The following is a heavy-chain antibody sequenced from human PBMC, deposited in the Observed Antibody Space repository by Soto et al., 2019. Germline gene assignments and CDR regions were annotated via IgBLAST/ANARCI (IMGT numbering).Heavy chain of an antibody. Sequence: QVQLQQWGAGLLKPSETLSLTCAVYGGSFSGYYWSWIRQPPGKGLEWIGEINHSGSTNYNPSLKSGVTISVDTSKNQFSLKLSSVTAADTAVYYCARQAYCGGDCYSSYFDYWGQGTLVTVSS. J-gene: IGHJ4*02. CDR1: GGSFSGYY. CDR3: ARQAYCGGDCYSSYFDY. V-gene: IGHV4-34*01. D-gene: IGHD2-21*02. CDR2: INHSGST.